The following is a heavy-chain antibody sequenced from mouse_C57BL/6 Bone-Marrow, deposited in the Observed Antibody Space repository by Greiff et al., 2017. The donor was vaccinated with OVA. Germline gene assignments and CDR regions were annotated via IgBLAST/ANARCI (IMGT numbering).Heavy chain of an antibody. V-gene: IGHV1-15*01. J-gene: IGHJ4*01. CDR3: TRGYSNYDAMDY. CDR2: IDPETGGT. D-gene: IGHD2-5*01. Sequence: QVQLQQSGAELVRPGASVTLSCKASGYTFTDYEMHWVKQTPVHGLEWIGAIDPETGGTAYNQKFKGKAILAADKSSSTAYMEHRSLTSEDSAVYYGTRGYSNYDAMDYWGQGTSVTVSS. CDR1: GYTFTDYE.